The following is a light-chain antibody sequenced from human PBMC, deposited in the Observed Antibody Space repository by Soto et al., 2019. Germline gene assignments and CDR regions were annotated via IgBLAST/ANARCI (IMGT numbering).Light chain of an antibody. CDR3: QSHDNSLSGYV. CDR1: SSNIGAGYD. J-gene: IGLJ1*01. Sequence: QSVLTQPPSVSGAPGQRATISCTGSSSNIGAGYDVHWYQQLPGKAPKLLIYANINRPSGVPDRFSGSKSGTSASLAITGLQAEDEADYYCQSHDNSLSGYVFGPGTKLTVL. CDR2: ANI. V-gene: IGLV1-40*01.